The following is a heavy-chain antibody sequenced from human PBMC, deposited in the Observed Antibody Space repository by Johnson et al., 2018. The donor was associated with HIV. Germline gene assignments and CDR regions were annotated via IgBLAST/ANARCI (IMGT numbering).Heavy chain of an antibody. CDR1: GGPISSSNW. J-gene: IGHJ4*02. D-gene: IGHD6-13*01. CDR2: IYHSGST. CDR3: ARRPSSSWYSHFDY. V-gene: IGHV4-4*02. Sequence: QVQLLESGRGLVQPSGSLSLTCAASGGPISSSNWWSWVRQPPGKGLEWIGDIYHSGSTNYNPSLKSRVTISVDKSKNQFSLKLSSVTAADTAVYYCARRPSSSWYSHFDYWGQGTLVTVSS.